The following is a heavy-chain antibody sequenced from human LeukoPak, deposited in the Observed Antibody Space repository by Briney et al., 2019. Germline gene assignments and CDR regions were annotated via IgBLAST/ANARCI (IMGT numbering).Heavy chain of an antibody. CDR3: AREGYDFWSGYSYYFDY. Sequence: GGSLRLSCAASGFTFSSYSMNWVRQAPGKGLEWVSSISSSSSYIYYADSVKGRFTISRDNAKNSLYLQMNSLRAEDTAVYYCAREGYDFWSGYSYYFDYWGQGTRVAVSP. D-gene: IGHD3-3*01. J-gene: IGHJ4*02. CDR1: GFTFSSYS. CDR2: ISSSSSYI. V-gene: IGHV3-21*01.